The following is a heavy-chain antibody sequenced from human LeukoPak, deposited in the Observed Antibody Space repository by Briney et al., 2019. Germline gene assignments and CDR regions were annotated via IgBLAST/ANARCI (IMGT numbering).Heavy chain of an antibody. J-gene: IGHJ4*02. CDR2: INPNSGAT. CDR1: GYTFTGYY. D-gene: IGHD3-16*01. Sequence: ASVKVSCKASGYTFTGYYMHWVRQAPGQGLEWMGWINPNSGATNYPPRFQGRVTMTRDTSIGTAYMDLTRLTSDDTAVYYCARDQRSSYTYYFEDWGQGTLVTVS. V-gene: IGHV1-2*02. CDR3: ARDQRSSYTYYFED.